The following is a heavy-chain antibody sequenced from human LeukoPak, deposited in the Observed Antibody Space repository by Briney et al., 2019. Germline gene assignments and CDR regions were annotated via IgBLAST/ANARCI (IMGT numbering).Heavy chain of an antibody. V-gene: IGHV1-2*02. CDR2: INPNSGGT. J-gene: IGHJ6*03. CDR3: ARALRYCSSTSCLYYYYMDV. CDR1: GYTLTELS. Sequence: ASVKVSCKVSGYTLTELSMHWVRQAPGKGLEWMGWINPNSGGTNYAQKFQGRVTMTRDTSISTAYMELSRLRSDDTAVYYCARALRYCSSTSCLYYYYMDVWGKGTTVTISS. D-gene: IGHD2-2*01.